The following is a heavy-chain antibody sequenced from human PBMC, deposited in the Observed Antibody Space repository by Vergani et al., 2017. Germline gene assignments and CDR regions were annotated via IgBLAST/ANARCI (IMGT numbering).Heavy chain of an antibody. CDR1: GFTFNQYG. V-gene: IGHV3-33*01. CDR3: ARDLRLLYNRFDP. CDR2: TWYDGNNK. D-gene: IGHD1-14*01. Sequence: QVQLVESGGGVVQPGRSLRLSCAASGFTFNQYGMHWVRQAPGKGLEWVAVTWYDGNNKQYADSVKGRFTISRDNSKSTMYLQMNSLRDEDTGVYYCARDLRLLYNRFDPWGQGTVVTGSS. J-gene: IGHJ5*02.